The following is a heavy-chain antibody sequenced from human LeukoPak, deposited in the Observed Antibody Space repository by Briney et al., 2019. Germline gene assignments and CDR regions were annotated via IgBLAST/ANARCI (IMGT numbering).Heavy chain of an antibody. Sequence: SETLSLTCTVSGGSIASYHWSWIRQPPGKGLEWIGYIYYSGSTNYNPSLKRRVTISVETSKNQFSLKLSSVTGADTAVYYCARARLGELSLVDYWGQGTLVTVSS. V-gene: IGHV4-59*01. CDR2: IYYSGST. CDR3: ARARLGELSLVDY. D-gene: IGHD3-16*02. J-gene: IGHJ4*02. CDR1: GGSIASYH.